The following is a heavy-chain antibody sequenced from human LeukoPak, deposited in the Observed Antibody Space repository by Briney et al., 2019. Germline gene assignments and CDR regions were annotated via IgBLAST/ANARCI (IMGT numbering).Heavy chain of an antibody. Sequence: GGSLRLSCAASGFAFSSYVLHWVRQAPGKGLEWVSVIYSGGSTYSADSVKGRFTISRDNSKNTLYLQMNSLRAEDTAVYYCARDAEQLDGMDVWGQGTTVTVSS. CDR1: GFAFSSYV. CDR3: ARDAEQLDGMDV. CDR2: IYSGGST. D-gene: IGHD5-24*01. V-gene: IGHV3-66*01. J-gene: IGHJ6*02.